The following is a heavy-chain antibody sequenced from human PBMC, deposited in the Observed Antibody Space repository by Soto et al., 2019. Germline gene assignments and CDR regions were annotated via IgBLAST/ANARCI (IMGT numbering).Heavy chain of an antibody. V-gene: IGHV1-69*06. J-gene: IGHJ5*02. CDR1: GGTFSSYS. CDR3: AGEGDKREGRGVFFS. Sequence: QVKLVQSGAEVKQPGSSVKVSCKASGGTFSSYSFRWVRQAPGHGLEWRGCITPIFGTVHYAQNFRGRVTITEDKSTNIVHMELSSLRSEDTAVFYCAGEGDKREGRGVFFSWGQGTLVNV. CDR2: ITPIFGTV. D-gene: IGHD3-16*01.